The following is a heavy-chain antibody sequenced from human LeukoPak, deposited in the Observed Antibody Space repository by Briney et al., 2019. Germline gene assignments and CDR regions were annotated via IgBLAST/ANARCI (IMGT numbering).Heavy chain of an antibody. J-gene: IGHJ2*01. D-gene: IGHD4-11*01. CDR1: GGSISSYY. Sequence: PSETLSLTCTVSGGSISSYYWSWIRQPPGKGLEWIGYIYYSGSTNYNTSLKSRLTISLDTSKNQFSLKLSSVTAADTAVYYCARESRGDYTWILRYFDLWGRGTLVTVSS. V-gene: IGHV4-59*01. CDR2: IYYSGST. CDR3: ARESRGDYTWILRYFDL.